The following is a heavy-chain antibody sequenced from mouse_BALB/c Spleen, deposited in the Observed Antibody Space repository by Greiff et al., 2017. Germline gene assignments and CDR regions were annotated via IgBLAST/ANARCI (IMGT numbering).Heavy chain of an antibody. V-gene: IGHV14-3*02. J-gene: IGHJ4*01. CDR3: ARWDDYDAMDY. CDR2: IDPANGNT. Sequence: EVQLQQSGAELVKPGASVKLSCTASGFNIKDTYMHWVKQRPEQGLEWIGRIDPANGNTKYDPKFQGKATITADTSSNTAYLQLSSLTSEDTAVYYCARWDDYDAMDYWGQGTSVTVSS. CDR1: GFNIKDTY. D-gene: IGHD4-1*01.